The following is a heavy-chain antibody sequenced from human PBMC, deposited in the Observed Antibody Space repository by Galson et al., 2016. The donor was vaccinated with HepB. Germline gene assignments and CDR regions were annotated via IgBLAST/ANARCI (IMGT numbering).Heavy chain of an antibody. CDR1: GGSIFNEVHH. D-gene: IGHD1-1*01. Sequence: TLSLTCTVPGGSIFNEVHHWTWIRQRPGAGLESIGYVSYGWGAFYSPSPQSQISVSLETSRPQFTLNVTSGTAADTAVSYCARGFTAGETGTSYFDSWGQGTLVTVSS. J-gene: IGHJ4*02. V-gene: IGHV4-31*01. CDR3: ARGFTAGETGTSYFDS. CDR2: VSYGWGA.